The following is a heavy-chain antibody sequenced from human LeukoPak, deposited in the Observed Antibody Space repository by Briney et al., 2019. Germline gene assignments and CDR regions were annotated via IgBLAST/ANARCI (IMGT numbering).Heavy chain of an antibody. J-gene: IGHJ4*02. Sequence: NPSETLSLTCTVSSGSISSYYWSWIRQPPGKGLEWIGYIYYSGSTNYNPSLKSRVTISVDTSKNQFSLKLSSVTAADTVVYYCARLYGSGSYYPYYFDYWGQGTLVTVSS. V-gene: IGHV4-59*08. CDR2: IYYSGST. CDR3: ARLYGSGSYYPYYFDY. CDR1: SGSISSYY. D-gene: IGHD3-10*01.